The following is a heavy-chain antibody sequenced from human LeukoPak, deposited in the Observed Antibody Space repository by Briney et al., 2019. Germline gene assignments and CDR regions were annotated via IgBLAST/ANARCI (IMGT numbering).Heavy chain of an antibody. V-gene: IGHV4-59*08. Sequence: SETLSLTCTVSGDSISSYYWSWIRQPPGKGMKWYGHINNSGTTNYNPALKSRVTISVDTSKNQFSLKVSSVTAADTAVYYCARLTRGRWFDPWGQGTLVTVSS. D-gene: IGHD1-26*01. CDR2: INNSGTT. CDR1: GDSISSYY. J-gene: IGHJ5*02. CDR3: ARLTRGRWFDP.